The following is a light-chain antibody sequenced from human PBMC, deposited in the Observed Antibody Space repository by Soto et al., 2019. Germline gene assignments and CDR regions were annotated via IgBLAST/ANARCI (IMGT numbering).Light chain of an antibody. CDR1: QSVSSSY. Sequence: ESVLTQSPGTLSLSPGEKATLSCRASQSVSSSYLAWYQQKPGQAPRLLIYGASSRATGIPDRFSGSVSGTDFTFTVSRLEPVHFAVYYCQQFGSSSWMFGQGTKVEIK. J-gene: IGKJ1*01. CDR2: GAS. CDR3: QQFGSSSWM. V-gene: IGKV3-20*01.